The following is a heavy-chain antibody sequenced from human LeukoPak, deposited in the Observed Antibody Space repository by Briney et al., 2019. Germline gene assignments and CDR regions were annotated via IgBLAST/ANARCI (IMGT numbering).Heavy chain of an antibody. CDR3: AWSLGELSASPYYYGMDV. CDR2: IYYSGST. J-gene: IGHJ6*02. D-gene: IGHD3-16*02. V-gene: IGHV4-31*11. CDR1: GGSISSGGYY. Sequence: PSETLSLTCAVSGGSISSGGYYWSWIRQHPGKGLEWIGYIYYSGSTYYNPSLKSRVTISVDTSKNQFSLKLSSVTAADTAVYYCAWSLGELSASPYYYGMDVWGQGTTVTVSS.